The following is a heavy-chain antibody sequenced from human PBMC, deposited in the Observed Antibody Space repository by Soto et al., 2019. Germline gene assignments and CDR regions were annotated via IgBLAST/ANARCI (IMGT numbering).Heavy chain of an antibody. CDR3: ARDGEGGSDCDLGY. J-gene: IGHJ4*02. D-gene: IGHD1-26*01. CDR1: GFTFSSHA. Sequence: QVQLVESGGGVVQPGRSLRLSCAVSGFTFSSHAMHWVRQAPGKGLEWVALISSDGSNKYYADSVKGRFTTSRDNSKNTMYLQMNRLRVEDTAVYYCARDGEGGSDCDLGYWGQGALVTVSS. V-gene: IGHV3-30-3*01. CDR2: ISSDGSNK.